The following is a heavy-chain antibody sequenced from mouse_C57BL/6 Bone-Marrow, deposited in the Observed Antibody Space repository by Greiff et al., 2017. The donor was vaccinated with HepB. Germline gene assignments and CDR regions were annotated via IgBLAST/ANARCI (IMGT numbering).Heavy chain of an antibody. D-gene: IGHD1-1*02. CDR2: ISYSGST. CDR1: GYSITSDY. Sequence: EVKLVESGPGLAKPSQTLSLTCSVTGYSITSDYWIWIRKFPGNKLEYMGYISYSGSTYYNPSLKSRISITRDTSKNQYHLQLNSVTTEDTATYYCARHGALYFDYWGQGTTLTVSS. J-gene: IGHJ2*01. V-gene: IGHV3-8*01. CDR3: ARHGALYFDY.